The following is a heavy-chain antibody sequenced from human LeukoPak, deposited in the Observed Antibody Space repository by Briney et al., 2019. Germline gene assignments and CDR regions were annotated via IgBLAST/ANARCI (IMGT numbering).Heavy chain of an antibody. D-gene: IGHD7-27*01. CDR1: GDTFSGDY. CDR3: ARGYWGYDS. CDR2: INPNSGVT. J-gene: IGHJ4*02. Sequence: AAVKVSCKASGDTFSGDYVHWGRQAPGQGLEWMGWINPNSGVTNYAQKFQGRVTMTRETSISTAYMELTRLTSADTAVNYCARGYWGYDSWGQGTLVTVSS. V-gene: IGHV1-2*02.